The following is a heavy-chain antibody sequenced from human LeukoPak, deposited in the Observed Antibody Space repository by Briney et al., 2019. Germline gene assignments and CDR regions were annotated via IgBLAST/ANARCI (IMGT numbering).Heavy chain of an antibody. CDR3: ARGLYYGSGSPIDY. CDR2: IWFDGSYT. V-gene: IGHV3-33*01. J-gene: IGHJ4*02. CDR1: GFTFNNYG. D-gene: IGHD3-10*01. Sequence: GGSLRLSCAASGFTFNNYGVHWVRQAPGKGLEWVAVIWFDGSYTYYADSVKGRFTTSRDNSKNTLYLQMNSLRAEDTAVYYCARGLYYGSGSPIDYWGQGTLVTVSS.